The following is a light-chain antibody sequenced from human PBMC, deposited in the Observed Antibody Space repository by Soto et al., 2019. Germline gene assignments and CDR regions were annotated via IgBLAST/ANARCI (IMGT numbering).Light chain of an antibody. CDR2: DDS. Sequence: SCALTQPPSVSVAPGQTARITCGGFNIGNKSVHWYQQKPGQAPVLVVYDDSDRPSGIPERFSGSNSGNTATLTISRVEAGDEADYYCQVWDRVSESYVFGTGTKVTVL. V-gene: IGLV3-21*02. CDR1: NIGNKS. J-gene: IGLJ1*01. CDR3: QVWDRVSESYV.